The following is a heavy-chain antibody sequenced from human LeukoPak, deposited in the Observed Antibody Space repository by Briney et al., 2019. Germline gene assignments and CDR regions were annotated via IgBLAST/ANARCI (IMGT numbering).Heavy chain of an antibody. CDR1: SGSFTAYY. J-gene: IGHJ4*02. CDR3: ARGSSRESYFDS. Sequence: SETLSLTCAVYSGSFTAYYWFWIRQPPGKGLEWIGEINRIGGTTYNPSLKSRLTISVDTSKNQFSLNLGSVTAADTAVYYCARGSSRESYFDSWGRGTLVTVSS. CDR2: INRIGGT. V-gene: IGHV4-34*01.